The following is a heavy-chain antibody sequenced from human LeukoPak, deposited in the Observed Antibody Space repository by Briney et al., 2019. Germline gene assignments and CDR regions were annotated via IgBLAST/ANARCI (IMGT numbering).Heavy chain of an antibody. CDR3: VRSGGPDDAFDV. J-gene: IGHJ3*01. CDR1: GGSISSYY. CDR2: IYYSGST. V-gene: IGHV4-59*12. D-gene: IGHD3-10*01. Sequence: PSEALSLTCTVSGGSISSYYWSWIRQPPGKGLEWIGYIYYSGSTNYNPSLKSRVTISVDTSKNQFSLKLSSVTAADTAVYYCVRSGGPDDAFDVWGQGTMVTVSS.